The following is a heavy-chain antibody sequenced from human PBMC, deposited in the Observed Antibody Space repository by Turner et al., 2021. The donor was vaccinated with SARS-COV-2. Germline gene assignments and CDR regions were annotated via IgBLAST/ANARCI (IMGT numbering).Heavy chain of an antibody. CDR2: IYYSGST. D-gene: IGHD1-26*01. CDR1: GGSISSSYYY. J-gene: IGHJ6*02. Sequence: QLQLQESGPGLVKPSETLSLTCTVSGGSISSSYYYWGWIRQPPGKGLEWIGSIYYSGSTYYNPSLKSRVTISVDTSKNQFSLKLSSVTAADTAVYYCAGEVVVLTTTHYGMDVWGQGTTVTVSS. CDR3: AGEVVVLTTTHYGMDV. V-gene: IGHV4-39*01.